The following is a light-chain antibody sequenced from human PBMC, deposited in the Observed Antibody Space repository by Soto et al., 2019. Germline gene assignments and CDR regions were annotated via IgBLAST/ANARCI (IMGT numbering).Light chain of an antibody. CDR2: WAS. CDR3: QQYYGTPLT. J-gene: IGKJ4*01. CDR1: QSVLYSSNNKNY. V-gene: IGKV4-1*01. Sequence: VPAPSPDSLTVSVAEWDTIHGETSQSVLYSSNNKNYLAWYQQKPGQPPKLLIYWASTREFGVPDRFSGSGSGTDFTLTISSLQAEDVAVYYCQQYYGTPLTFGGGTKVDI.